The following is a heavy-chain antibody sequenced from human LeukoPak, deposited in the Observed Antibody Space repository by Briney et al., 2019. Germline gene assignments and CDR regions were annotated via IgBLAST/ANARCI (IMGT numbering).Heavy chain of an antibody. CDR1: GYTFTSYG. D-gene: IGHD3-22*01. CDR2: ISAYNGNT. CDR3: ARDPPTYYYDSSGRTFDY. Sequence: ASVKVSCKASGYTFTSYGISWVRQAPGQGLEWMGRISAYNGNTNYAQKLQGRVTMTTDTSTSTAYMELRSLRSDDTAVYYCARDPPTYYYDSSGRTFDYWGQGTLVTVSS. J-gene: IGHJ4*02. V-gene: IGHV1-18*01.